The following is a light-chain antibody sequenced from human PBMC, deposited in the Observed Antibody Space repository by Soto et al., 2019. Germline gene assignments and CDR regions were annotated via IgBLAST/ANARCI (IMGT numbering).Light chain of an antibody. CDR3: RQYNRYYT. J-gene: IGKJ2*01. CDR2: ESS. CDR1: QSVSSW. Sequence: DIQMTQSPSTLSASVGDRVTIPCRASQSVSSWLSWYQQKPGKAPKLLIYESSTLESGVPSRFSGSGSGTEFTFTISSLQLYDFATYDWRQYNRYYTFGQGTKLDIK. V-gene: IGKV1-5*03.